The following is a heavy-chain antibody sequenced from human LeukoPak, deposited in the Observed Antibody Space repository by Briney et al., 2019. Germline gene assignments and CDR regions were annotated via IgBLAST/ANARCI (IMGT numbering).Heavy chain of an antibody. Sequence: AGGSLILSCAASGFTFSSYEMNWVRQAPGKGLEWVSTISATGDKTFYAEPVKGRFTISRDNSRNTLYLQMNSLRAEDAVVYYCAKSETGSIPYFNYWGQGTLVTVSS. CDR1: GFTFSSYE. CDR3: AKSETGSIPYFNY. D-gene: IGHD1-1*01. CDR2: ISATGDKT. J-gene: IGHJ4*02. V-gene: IGHV3-23*01.